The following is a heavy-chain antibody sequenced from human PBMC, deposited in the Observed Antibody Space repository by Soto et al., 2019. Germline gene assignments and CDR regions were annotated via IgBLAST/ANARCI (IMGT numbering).Heavy chain of an antibody. CDR2: INSDGSST. J-gene: IGHJ4*02. CDR3: ASSLLTPFDY. D-gene: IGHD7-27*01. V-gene: IGHV3-74*01. Sequence: EVQLVESGGGLVQPGGSLRLSCAASGFTFNNYWMHWVRQAPGKGLVWVSRINSDGSSTSYADSVKGRFTISRDNAKNTLYQQMNSLRAEDTAVYYCASSLLTPFDYWGQGTLVTVSS. CDR1: GFTFNNYW.